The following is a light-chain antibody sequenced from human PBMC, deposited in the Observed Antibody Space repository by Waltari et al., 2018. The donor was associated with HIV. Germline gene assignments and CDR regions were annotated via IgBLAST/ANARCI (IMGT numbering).Light chain of an antibody. CDR2: KAS. V-gene: IGKV1-5*03. CDR1: QGIGRW. CDR3: QEYNSIAGYT. J-gene: IGKJ2*01. Sequence: DIQMTQSPSTLSVSVGDRVTITCRASQGIGRWLAWYQQKPGRAPKLLIYKASSVERGVPSRFSGSGSGTEFTLSISSLQPDDFATYYCQEYNSIAGYTYGQGTKLEVK.